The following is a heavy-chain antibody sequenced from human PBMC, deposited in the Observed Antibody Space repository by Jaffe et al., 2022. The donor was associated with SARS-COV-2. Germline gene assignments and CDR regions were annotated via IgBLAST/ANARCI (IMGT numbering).Heavy chain of an antibody. CDR2: CLYSGST. V-gene: IGHV4-39*01. CDR1: GGSINTLTYY. J-gene: IGHJ6*03. CDR3: ARQSAYSYYMEV. D-gene: IGHD3-16*01. Sequence: QLQLQESGPGLVKPSETLSLTCTVSGGSINTLTYYWGWIRQPPGKGLEWIGSCLYSGSTSFNPSLKSRATISVDTSKNQFSLKVTSVTATDTAVYYCARQSAYSYYMEVWGEGTTVTVSS.